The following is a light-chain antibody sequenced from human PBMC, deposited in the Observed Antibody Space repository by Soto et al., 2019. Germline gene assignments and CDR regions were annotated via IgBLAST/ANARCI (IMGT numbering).Light chain of an antibody. CDR3: QEYHTYWT. V-gene: IGKV1-5*01. CDR2: DVS. Sequence: DIQMTQSPSTLSASVGDRXNITCRASQSVNTWLAWYQQKPGKAPKLLISDVSTLESGVPSRFSGSGSGTHFSLTISSLQPDDFATYYCQEYHTYWTFGQGTKVDIK. CDR1: QSVNTW. J-gene: IGKJ1*01.